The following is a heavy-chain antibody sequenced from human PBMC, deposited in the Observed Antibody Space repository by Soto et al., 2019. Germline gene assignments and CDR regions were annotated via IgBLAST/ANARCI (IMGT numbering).Heavy chain of an antibody. V-gene: IGHV1-69*13. CDR2: IIPIFGTA. Sequence: GASVKVSCKASGGTFSSYAISWVRQPPGQGLEWMGGIIPIFGTANYAQKFQGRVTITADESTSTAYMELSSLRSEDTAVYYCARGNNPYYDFWSGPYYYYYYGMDVWGQGTTVTVSS. D-gene: IGHD3-3*01. J-gene: IGHJ6*02. CDR3: ARGNNPYYDFWSGPYYYYYYGMDV. CDR1: GGTFSSYA.